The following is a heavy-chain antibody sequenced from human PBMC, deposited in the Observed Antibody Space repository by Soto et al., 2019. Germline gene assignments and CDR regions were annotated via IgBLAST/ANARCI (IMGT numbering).Heavy chain of an antibody. Sequence: GGSLRLSCAASGFTFSSYAMSWVRQAPGKGLEWVSAISGSGGSTYYADSVKGRFTISRDNSKNTLYLQMNSLRAEDTAVYYCAKDPGYCSGGSCYPYYYYYYMDVWGKGTTVTVSS. V-gene: IGHV3-23*01. CDR1: GFTFSSYA. J-gene: IGHJ6*03. CDR3: AKDPGYCSGGSCYPYYYYYYMDV. CDR2: ISGSGGST. D-gene: IGHD2-15*01.